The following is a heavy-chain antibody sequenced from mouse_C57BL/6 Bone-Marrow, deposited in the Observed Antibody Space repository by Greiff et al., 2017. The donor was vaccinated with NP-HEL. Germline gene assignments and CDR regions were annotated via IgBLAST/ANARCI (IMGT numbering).Heavy chain of an antibody. CDR3: TTGEGTGDY. D-gene: IGHD3-1*01. CDR2: IDPENGDT. CDR1: GFNIKDDY. J-gene: IGHJ2*01. Sequence: EVMLVESGAELVRPGASVKLSCTASGFNIKDDYMHWVKQRPEQGLEWIGWIDPENGDTEYASKFQGKATITADTSSNTAYLQLSSLTSEDTAVYYCTTGEGTGDYWGQGTTLTVSS. V-gene: IGHV14-4*01.